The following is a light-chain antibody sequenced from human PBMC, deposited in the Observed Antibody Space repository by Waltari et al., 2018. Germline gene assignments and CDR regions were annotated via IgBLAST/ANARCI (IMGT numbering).Light chain of an antibody. CDR1: SSDVGGYNY. CDR3: SSYTSSSSVV. V-gene: IGLV2-14*01. J-gene: IGLJ2*01. Sequence: QSALTQPAPVSGSPGQSTTISSTGTSSDVGGYNYVSGYQQQPGKAPKLMISDVSKRPSGVSNRFSGSKSGNTASLTIAGLQAEDEADYYCSSYTSSSSVVFGGGTKLTVL. CDR2: DVS.